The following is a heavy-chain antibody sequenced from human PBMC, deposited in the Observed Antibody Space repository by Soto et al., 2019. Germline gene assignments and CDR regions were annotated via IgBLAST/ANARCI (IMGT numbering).Heavy chain of an antibody. V-gene: IGHV1-69*04. D-gene: IGHD3-3*01. CDR2: IIPILGIA. CDR3: GTDLVGSIFGVFGTYYYYYMDV. J-gene: IGHJ6*03. Sequence: SVKVSWKASGGTLSSYTISWVRQAPGQGLEWMGRIIPILGIANYAQKFQGRVTMTADKSTSTAYMELRSQRSEERAVYYCGTDLVGSIFGVFGTYYYYYMDVSGKGTTVTVSS. CDR1: GGTLSSYT.